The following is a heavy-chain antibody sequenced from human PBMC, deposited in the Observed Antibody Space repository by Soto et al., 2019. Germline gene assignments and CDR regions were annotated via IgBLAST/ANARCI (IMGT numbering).Heavy chain of an antibody. CDR2: IYYSGIT. CDR1: GGSIDSFY. J-gene: IGHJ6*03. Sequence: SETLSLTCSVPGGSIDSFYWSWIRQPPGKGLEWIGYIYYSGITNYNPSLKSRVTISVDTSKNQFSLKLSSATAADTAVYYCVRTMTGRYYYYMDVWGKGTTVTVSS. D-gene: IGHD3-9*01. CDR3: VRTMTGRYYYYMDV. V-gene: IGHV4-59*08.